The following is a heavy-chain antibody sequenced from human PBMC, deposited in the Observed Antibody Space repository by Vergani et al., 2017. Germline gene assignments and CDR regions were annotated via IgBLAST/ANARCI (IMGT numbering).Heavy chain of an antibody. V-gene: IGHV4-4*07. CDR3: ARMTHCSGTTCPGAFDL. D-gene: IGHD2-2*01. J-gene: IGHJ3*01. CDR1: GGSLSSYY. Sequence: QVQLQESGPGLVKPSETLSLTCTVSGGSLSSYYWSWIRQPAGKGLEWIGRIYMNGNTNYNPSLKSRVAVSVDTSKNQFSLKLTSVTAADTAIYYCARMTHCSGTTCPGAFDLWGQGTMVTVSA. CDR2: IYMNGNT.